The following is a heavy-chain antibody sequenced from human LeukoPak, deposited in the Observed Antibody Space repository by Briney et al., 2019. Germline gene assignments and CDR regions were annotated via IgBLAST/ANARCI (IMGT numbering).Heavy chain of an antibody. CDR3: ARGERGSDY. J-gene: IGHJ4*02. V-gene: IGHV4-59*08. D-gene: IGHD5-24*01. Sequence: PSETLSLTCTVSGGSISSYYWSWIRQPPGKGLEWIGYIYYSGSTNYNPSLKSRVTISADTSKNQYSLKVSSVTAADTAVYYCARGERGSDYWGQGTLITVSS. CDR1: GGSISSYY. CDR2: IYYSGST.